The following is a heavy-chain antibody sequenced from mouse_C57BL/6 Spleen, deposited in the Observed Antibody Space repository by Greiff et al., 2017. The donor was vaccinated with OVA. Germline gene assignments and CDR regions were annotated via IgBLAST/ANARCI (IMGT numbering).Heavy chain of an antibody. J-gene: IGHJ1*03. CDR3: ASMSYWYFDD. V-gene: IGHV5-17*01. Sequence: EVKLMESGGGLVKPGGSLKLSCAASGFTFSDYGMHWVRQAPEKGLEWVAYISSGSSTIYYADTVKGRFTFSRDNAKNTLFLQMTSLRSEDTAIYYCASMSYWYFDDGGKGTTVTVSS. CDR2: ISSGSSTI. CDR1: GFTFSDYG.